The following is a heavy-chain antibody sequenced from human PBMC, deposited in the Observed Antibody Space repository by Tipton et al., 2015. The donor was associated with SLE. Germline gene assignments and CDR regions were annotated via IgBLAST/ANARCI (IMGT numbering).Heavy chain of an antibody. CDR1: GGSISSHY. CDR3: ARDPAVAGTWYFDL. V-gene: IGHV4-59*11. J-gene: IGHJ2*01. D-gene: IGHD6-19*01. CDR2: IYYSGST. Sequence: PGLVKPSETLSLTCTVSGGSISSHYWSWIRQPPGKGLEWIGYIYYSGSTNYNPSLKSRVTISVDTSKNQFSLKLSSVTAADTAVYYCARDPAVAGTWYFDLWGRGTLVTVSS.